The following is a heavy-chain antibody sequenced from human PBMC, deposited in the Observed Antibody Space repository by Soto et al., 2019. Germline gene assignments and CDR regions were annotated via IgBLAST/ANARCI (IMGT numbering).Heavy chain of an antibody. Sequence: QVQLVESGGGVVQPGRSLRLSCAASGFTFSNYGMHWVRQAPGKGLEWVAVILNDGSNRYHADSVKDRFTISRDNSKNRLYWKRNGLRAEDTAVYYCARDDEYSGNGMDVWGQGTTVTVS. CDR1: GFTFSNYG. J-gene: IGHJ6*02. D-gene: IGHD3-10*01. CDR3: ARDDEYSGNGMDV. CDR2: ILNDGSNR. V-gene: IGHV3-33*01.